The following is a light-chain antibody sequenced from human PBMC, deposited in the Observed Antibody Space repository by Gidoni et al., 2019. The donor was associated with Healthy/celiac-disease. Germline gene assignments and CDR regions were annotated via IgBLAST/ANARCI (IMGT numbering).Light chain of an antibody. J-gene: IGKJ1*01. CDR2: AAS. CDR3: QQSYSTQWV. V-gene: IGKV1-39*01. CDR1: QSISSY. Sequence: IQMTKSPSSLSASVGDRVTITCRASQSISSYLNWDQQKPGKAPKLLIYAASSLQSGVPSSCSGSGCGTDFTPTISSLQPEDFANDYCQQSYSTQWVFGQGTKVEIK.